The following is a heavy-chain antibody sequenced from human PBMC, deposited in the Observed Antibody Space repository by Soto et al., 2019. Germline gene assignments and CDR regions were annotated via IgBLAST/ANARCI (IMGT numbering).Heavy chain of an antibody. CDR2: ISGVDSYI. CDR1: GFTFSSYT. Sequence: GASVRLSCAASGFTFSSYTMNWVRQAPGKGLEWVSSISGVDSYIYYGDSLKGRFTISRDNAKKSLYLQLHSLRAEDTAVYFCARSLYYYSGMDVWGQGTTVTVSS. V-gene: IGHV3-21*01. CDR3: ARSLYYYSGMDV. J-gene: IGHJ6*02.